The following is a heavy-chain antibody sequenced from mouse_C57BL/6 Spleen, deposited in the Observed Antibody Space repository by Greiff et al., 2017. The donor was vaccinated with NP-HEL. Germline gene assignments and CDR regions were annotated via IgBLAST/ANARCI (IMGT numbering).Heavy chain of an antibody. J-gene: IGHJ4*01. CDR3: ARYLGGSSHYAMDY. Sequence: VQLQQSGAELARPGASVKMSCKASGYTFTSYTMHWVKQRPGQGLEWIGYINPSSGYNKYNQKFKDKATLNADKSSSTAYMLLSSLTSEDSAVYYCARYLGGSSHYAMDYWGQGPSVTVSS. CDR2: INPSSGYN. CDR1: GYTFTSYT. V-gene: IGHV1-4*01. D-gene: IGHD1-1*01.